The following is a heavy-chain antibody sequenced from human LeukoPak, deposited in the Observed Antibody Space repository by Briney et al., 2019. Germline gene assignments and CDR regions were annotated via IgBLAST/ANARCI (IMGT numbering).Heavy chain of an antibody. CDR2: ISSSSSYI. V-gene: IGHV3-21*01. CDR3: ARMTTRTGPGDY. Sequence: GGSLRLSCAASGFTFSSYSMNWVRQAPGKGLEWVSSISSSSSYIYYADSVKGRFTISRDNAKNSLYLQMNSLRAEDTAVYYCARMTTRTGPGDYWGQGTLVTVSS. J-gene: IGHJ4*02. CDR1: GFTFSSYS. D-gene: IGHD4-17*01.